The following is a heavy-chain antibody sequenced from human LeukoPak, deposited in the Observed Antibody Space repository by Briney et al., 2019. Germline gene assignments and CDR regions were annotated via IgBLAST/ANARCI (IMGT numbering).Heavy chain of an antibody. CDR1: GTSINDYY. V-gene: IGHV4-59*01. Sequence: SETLSLTCTVSGTSINDYYWQWIRQSPGKGLEWIGYIYYSGGTNYNPALKSRGAISLDTSKTKFSLTLGSVTAADSAVYYCARGHDYYRSGRQSWLDPWGQGILVTVSS. CDR3: ARGHDYYRSGRQSWLDP. D-gene: IGHD3-10*01. J-gene: IGHJ5*02. CDR2: IYYSGGT.